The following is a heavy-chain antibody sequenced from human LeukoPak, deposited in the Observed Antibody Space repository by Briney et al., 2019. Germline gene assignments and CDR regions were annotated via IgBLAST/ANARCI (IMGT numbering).Heavy chain of an antibody. CDR2: IYPGDSET. V-gene: IGHV5-51*01. J-gene: IGHJ3*02. Sequence: GESLKISCKGSGYSFISYWIGWVRQLPGKGLEWLGSIYPGDSETRYSPSFQGQVTISADKSTSTAYLQWSSLKASDTAMYYCARPDDYGGKPAAFDIWGQGTMVTVSS. CDR1: GYSFISYW. D-gene: IGHD4-23*01. CDR3: ARPDDYGGKPAAFDI.